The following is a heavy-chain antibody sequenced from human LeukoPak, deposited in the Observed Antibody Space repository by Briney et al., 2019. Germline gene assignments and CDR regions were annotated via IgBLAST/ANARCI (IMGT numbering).Heavy chain of an antibody. J-gene: IGHJ4*02. CDR2: IYNSGST. CDR3: ARQAGGNSGPFDY. D-gene: IGHD4-23*01. Sequence: SETLSLTCTVSGGSISSINSNYCSWIRQPPGKGLEWIGYIYNSGSTNYNPSLKSRVTIPVDTSKNQFSLKLSSVTAADTAVYYCARQAGGNSGPFDYWGQGTVVTVSS. V-gene: IGHV4-59*08. CDR1: GGSISSINSNY.